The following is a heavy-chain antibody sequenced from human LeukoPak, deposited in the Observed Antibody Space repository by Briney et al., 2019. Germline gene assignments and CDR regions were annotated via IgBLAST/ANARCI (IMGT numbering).Heavy chain of an antibody. D-gene: IGHD3-22*01. V-gene: IGHV4-59*12. CDR3: ARDSYDSTSSDAFDI. J-gene: IGHJ3*02. Sequence: SETLSLTCTVSGGSISSYYWSWIRQPPGKGLEWIGYIYYSGSTNYNPSLKSRVTISVDTSKNQFSLKLSSVTAADTAVYYCARDSYDSTSSDAFDIWGQGTMVTVSS. CDR2: IYYSGST. CDR1: GGSISSYY.